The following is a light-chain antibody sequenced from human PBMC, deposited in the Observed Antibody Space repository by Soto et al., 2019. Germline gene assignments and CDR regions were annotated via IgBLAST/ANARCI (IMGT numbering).Light chain of an antibody. Sequence: DIQMTQSPSTLSASVGDRVTITCWASQSISTWLAWYQQKPGKAPKLLIYKASSLESGVPSRFSGSGSGTEFTLTISSLQPDDFATYYCQQYNSYSQTFGQGTKVEIK. V-gene: IGKV1-5*03. CDR3: QQYNSYSQT. CDR2: KAS. CDR1: QSISTW. J-gene: IGKJ1*01.